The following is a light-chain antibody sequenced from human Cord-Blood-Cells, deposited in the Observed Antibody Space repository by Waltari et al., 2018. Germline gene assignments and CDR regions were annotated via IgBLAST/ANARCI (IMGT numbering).Light chain of an antibody. Sequence: AIRMTQSPSSFSASTGDRVTITCRASQGLSSYLAWYQQKPGIAPKLLIYAASTLQSGVPSRFSGSGSGTDFTLTISCLQSEDFATYYCQQYYSYPYTFGQGTKLEIK. CDR2: AAS. V-gene: IGKV1-8*01. CDR1: QGLSSY. CDR3: QQYYSYPYT. J-gene: IGKJ2*01.